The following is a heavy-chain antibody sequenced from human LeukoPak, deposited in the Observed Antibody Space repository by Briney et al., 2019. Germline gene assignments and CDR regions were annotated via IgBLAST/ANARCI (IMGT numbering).Heavy chain of an antibody. D-gene: IGHD6-6*01. J-gene: IGHJ4*02. Sequence: SETLSLTCAAYGGSFSGYYWRWIRQPPGKGLEWIGYIYYSGSTNYNPSLKSRVTISVDTSKNQFSLKLSSVTAADTAVYYCARIAYSSSAGEFDYWGQGTLVTVSS. CDR3: ARIAYSSSAGEFDY. V-gene: IGHV4-59*08. CDR1: GGSFSGYY. CDR2: IYYSGST.